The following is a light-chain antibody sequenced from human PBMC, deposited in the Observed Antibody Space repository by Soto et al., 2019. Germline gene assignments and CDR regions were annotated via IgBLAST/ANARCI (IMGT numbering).Light chain of an antibody. CDR1: LTISDSY. Sequence: EIVLTNSPGTLSLSPGERATLSCRASLTISDSYLAWYQQKAGQAPRLVIYGASNRATGIPDRFSASGSGTDFTLTISRLEPEDFAVYYCQQYSVSPMTFGQGTNVEVK. J-gene: IGKJ1*01. V-gene: IGKV3-20*01. CDR2: GAS. CDR3: QQYSVSPMT.